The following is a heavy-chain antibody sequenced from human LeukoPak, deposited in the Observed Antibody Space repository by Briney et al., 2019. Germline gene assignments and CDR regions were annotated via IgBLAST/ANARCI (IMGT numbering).Heavy chain of an antibody. Sequence: GGSLRLSCAASGFTFSSYAMHWVRQAPGKGLEWVAVISYDGSNKYYADSVKGRFTISRDNSKNTLYLQMNSLRAEGTAVYYCARDAWRYCSGGSCATNFDYWGQGTLVTVSS. CDR3: ARDAWRYCSGGSCATNFDY. J-gene: IGHJ4*02. CDR2: ISYDGSNK. V-gene: IGHV3-30*04. CDR1: GFTFSSYA. D-gene: IGHD2-15*01.